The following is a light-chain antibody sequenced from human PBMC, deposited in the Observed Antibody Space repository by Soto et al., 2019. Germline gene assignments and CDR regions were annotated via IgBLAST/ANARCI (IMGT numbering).Light chain of an antibody. J-gene: IGLJ2*01. V-gene: IGLV2-18*02. CDR2: EVT. CDR1: SSDVGSYNR. Sequence: QSALTQPPSVSGSPGQSVTISCTGTSSDVGSYNRVSWYQQSPGTAPKLMIYEVTNRPSGVPDRFSGSKSGNTASLTISGLQAEDEDYYYCSSKTSSSPLFGGGTKLTVL. CDR3: SSKTSSSPL.